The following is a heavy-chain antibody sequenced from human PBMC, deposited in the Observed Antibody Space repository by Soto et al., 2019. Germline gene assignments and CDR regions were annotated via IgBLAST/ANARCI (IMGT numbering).Heavy chain of an antibody. CDR1: GFTVSSNY. CDR3: ARVAVADYPFDY. CDR2: IYSGGST. V-gene: IGHV3-53*01. Sequence: GVSLRLSCAASGFTVSSNYMSWVRQAPGKGLEWVSVIYSGGSTYYADSVKGRFTISRDNSKNTLYLQMNSLRAEDTAVYYCARVAVADYPFDYWGQGTLVTVSS. D-gene: IGHD6-19*01. J-gene: IGHJ4*02.